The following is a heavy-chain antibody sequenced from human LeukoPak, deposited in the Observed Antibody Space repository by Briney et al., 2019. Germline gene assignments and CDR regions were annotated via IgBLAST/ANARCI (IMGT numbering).Heavy chain of an antibody. V-gene: IGHV4-39*01. D-gene: IGHD3-3*01. CDR3: ARHPARDYDFWSGYYTNGLYYFDY. J-gene: IGHJ4*02. CDR2: IYYSGST. Sequence: SETLSLTCTVSGGSISSSSYYWGWIRQPPGKGLEWIGSIYYSGSTYYNPSLKSRVTISVDTSKNQFSLKLSSVTAADTAVYYCARHPARDYDFWSGYYTNGLYYFDYWGQGTLVTVSS. CDR1: GGSISSSSYY.